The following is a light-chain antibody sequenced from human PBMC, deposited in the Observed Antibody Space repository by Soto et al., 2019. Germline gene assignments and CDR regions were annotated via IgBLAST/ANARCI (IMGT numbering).Light chain of an antibody. CDR1: QSVNSN. CDR3: QRYNNWPS. J-gene: IGKJ3*01. CDR2: AAS. Sequence: EIVMTQSPATLSVSPGERATLSCRASQSVNSNLAWYQQKPGQAPRLLIYAASTRATGIPARFSGSGSGTDFTLTISSLQSEDFAVYYCQRYNNWPSCGSGTKGDIK. V-gene: IGKV3-15*01.